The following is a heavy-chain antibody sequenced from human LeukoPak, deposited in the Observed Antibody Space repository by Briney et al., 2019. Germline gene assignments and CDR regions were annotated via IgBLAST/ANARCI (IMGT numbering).Heavy chain of an antibody. V-gene: IGHV1-46*01. CDR1: GYTFTSYY. J-gene: IGHJ4*02. D-gene: IGHD3-10*01. Sequence: ASVKVSCKASGYTFTSYYMHWVRQAPGQGLEWMGIINPSGGSTSYAQKFQGRVTMTRDTSTSTVYMELSSLRSEDTAVYYCARSIIGFTMVRGVILDWGQGTLVTVSS. CDR3: ARSIIGFTMVRGVILD. CDR2: INPSGGST.